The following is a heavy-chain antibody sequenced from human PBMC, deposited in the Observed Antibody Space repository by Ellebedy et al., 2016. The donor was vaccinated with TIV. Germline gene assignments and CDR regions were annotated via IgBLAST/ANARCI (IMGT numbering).Heavy chain of an antibody. CDR2: IDARGTI. Sequence: SETLSLTXTVSGDSITSGKYWSWIRPPAGKGLECIGRIDARGTIYYNPSLQGRVTLSVDTSKNQFSLKMSSVTAADTALYYCARVFSWFDIWGQGILVTASS. CDR1: GDSITSGKY. CDR3: ARVFSWFDI. V-gene: IGHV4-38-2*02. J-gene: IGHJ5*02.